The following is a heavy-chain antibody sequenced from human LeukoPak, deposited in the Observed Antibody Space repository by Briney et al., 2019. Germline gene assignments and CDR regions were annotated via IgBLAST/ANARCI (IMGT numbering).Heavy chain of an antibody. V-gene: IGHV4-59*08. CDR2: MYYSGST. D-gene: IGHD3-9*01. CDR3: ARHVSRDILTGPLLH. Sequence: SETLSLTCTVSGGSISTYYWSWIRQPPGKGLEWIGYMYYSGSTDYNPSLKSRVTISVDTSKNQFSLKLSSVTAADTAVYFCARHVSRDILTGPLLHWGQRTLVTVSS. CDR1: GGSISTYY. J-gene: IGHJ4*02.